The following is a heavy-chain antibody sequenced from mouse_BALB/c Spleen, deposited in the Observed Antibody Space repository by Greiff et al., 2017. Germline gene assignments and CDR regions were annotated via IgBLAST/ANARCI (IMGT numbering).Heavy chain of an antibody. CDR2: ISSGGST. Sequence: EVHLVESGGGLVKPGGSLKLSCAASGFTFSSYAMSWVRQTPEKRLEWVASISSGGSTYYPDSVKGRFTISRDNARNILYLQMSSLRSEDTAMYYCARGLTTMITTGAYWGQGTLVTVSA. V-gene: IGHV5-6-5*01. J-gene: IGHJ3*01. CDR3: ARGLTTMITTGAY. D-gene: IGHD2-4*01. CDR1: GFTFSSYA.